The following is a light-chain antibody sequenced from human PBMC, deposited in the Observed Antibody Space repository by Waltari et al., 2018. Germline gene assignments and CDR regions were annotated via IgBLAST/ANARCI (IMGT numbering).Light chain of an antibody. J-gene: IGLJ3*02. Sequence: QSALTQPRPVSGSPGQSVAISCTGTSSDVGAYNYVSWYQHHPGKAPKLRIFDVSKRPSGVPDRFSGSKSGNTASLTISGLQAEDEADYHCSSTAGGYTWVFGGGTKVTVL. CDR2: DVS. CDR1: SSDVGAYNY. CDR3: SSTAGGYTWV. V-gene: IGLV2-11*01.